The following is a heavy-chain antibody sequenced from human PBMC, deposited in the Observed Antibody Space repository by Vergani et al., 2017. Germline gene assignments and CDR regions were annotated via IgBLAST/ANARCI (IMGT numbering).Heavy chain of an antibody. J-gene: IGHJ5*01. CDR3: AKGGWNYWFDS. D-gene: IGHD1-1*01. CDR1: GFSFTTYA. CDR2: INTNSVYT. Sequence: EVQLLGSGGDFVQLGGSLRLSCAASGFSFTTYAMSWVRQAPGKGLESVSTINTNSVYTRYGDSVKGRFTISRDNSKSTLYLQMNSLRAEDTAIYYCAKGGWNYWFDSWGQGTLVIVS. V-gene: IGHV3-23*01.